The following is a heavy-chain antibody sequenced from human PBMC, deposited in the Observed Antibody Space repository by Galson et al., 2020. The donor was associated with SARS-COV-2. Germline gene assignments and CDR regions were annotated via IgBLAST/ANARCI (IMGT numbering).Heavy chain of an antibody. CDR1: GYTFTSYG. V-gene: IGHV1-18*01. D-gene: IGHD3-10*01. Sequence: ASVKVSCKASGYTFTSYGISWVRQAPGQGLECMGWISAYNGNTNYAQKLQGRVTMTTDTSTITAYMELRSRRSDDTAVNYCARTLPSLYGSGSYSRSYYFDYWGQGTLVTVSS. CDR3: ARTLPSLYGSGSYSRSYYFDY. J-gene: IGHJ4*02. CDR2: ISAYNGNT.